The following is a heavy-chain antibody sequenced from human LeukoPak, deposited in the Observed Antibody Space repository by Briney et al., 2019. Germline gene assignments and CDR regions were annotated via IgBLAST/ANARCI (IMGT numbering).Heavy chain of an antibody. V-gene: IGHV3-21*01. CDR3: AKHYYDSSGLFDY. D-gene: IGHD3-22*01. Sequence: PGGSLRLSCAASGFTFNSYSMNWVRQAPGKGLEWVSSISSSSSYIYYADSVKGRFTISRDNAKNSLHLQMNSLRAEDTAVYYCAKHYYDSSGLFDYWGQGTLVIVSS. CDR1: GFTFNSYS. J-gene: IGHJ4*02. CDR2: ISSSSSYI.